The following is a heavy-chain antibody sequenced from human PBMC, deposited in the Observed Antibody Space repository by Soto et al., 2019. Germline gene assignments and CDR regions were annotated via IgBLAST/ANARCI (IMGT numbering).Heavy chain of an antibody. CDR2: IFYSGTI. CDR3: SREGRINKSDLDY. J-gene: IGHJ4*02. Sequence: VQLQESGPRLVKPSQTLSLTCTVSGGSISSDGFYWSWTRQHPGKGLEWIGYIFYSGTIYYNPSLKSRVTISVDSSKNQFSLKLPSVTAADTAVYYCSREGRINKSDLDYWGQGTLVTVSS. CDR1: GGSISSDGFY. V-gene: IGHV4-31*03.